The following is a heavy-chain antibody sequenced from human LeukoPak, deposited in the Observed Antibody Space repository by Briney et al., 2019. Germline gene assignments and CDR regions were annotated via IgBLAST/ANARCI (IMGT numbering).Heavy chain of an antibody. CDR3: ARFGYSSGRYGDY. Sequence: GGSLRLSCAASGFTFSSYAMHWVRQAPGKGLEWVAVISYDGSNKYYADSVKGRFTISRDNSKNTLYLQMNSLRAEDTAVYYCARFGYSSGRYGDYWGQGTLVTISS. D-gene: IGHD6-19*01. CDR2: ISYDGSNK. V-gene: IGHV3-30-3*01. CDR1: GFTFSSYA. J-gene: IGHJ4*02.